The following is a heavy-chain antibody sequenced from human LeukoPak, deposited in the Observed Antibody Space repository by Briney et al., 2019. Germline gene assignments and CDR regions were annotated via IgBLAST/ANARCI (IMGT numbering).Heavy chain of an antibody. V-gene: IGHV3-30-3*01. CDR3: ARDGYYYGSGSYHSYYFDY. D-gene: IGHD3-10*01. CDR2: ISYDGSNK. Sequence: PGGSLRLSCAASGFTFSSNAMHWVRQAPGKGLEWVAVISYDGSNKYYADSVKGRFTISRDNSKNTLYLQMNSLRAEDTAVYYCARDGYYYGSGSYHSYYFDYWDQGTLVTVSS. CDR1: GFTFSSNA. J-gene: IGHJ4*02.